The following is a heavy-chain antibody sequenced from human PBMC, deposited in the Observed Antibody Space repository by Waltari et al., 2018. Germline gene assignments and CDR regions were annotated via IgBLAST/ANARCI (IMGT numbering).Heavy chain of an antibody. Sequence: EMQLLGSGGGLVQRGGSLRLSCAASGFTFNSYSMHWVRRGPGKGLEWVSGLSGSGASTYYADSVKGRFTISRDNSKNILYLQMNSLRIDDTALYYCAKSPTYSGNSYYFDYWGQGSLVTVSS. D-gene: IGHD1-26*01. CDR3: AKSPTYSGNSYYFDY. J-gene: IGHJ4*02. V-gene: IGHV3-23*01. CDR1: GFTFNSYS. CDR2: LSGSGAST.